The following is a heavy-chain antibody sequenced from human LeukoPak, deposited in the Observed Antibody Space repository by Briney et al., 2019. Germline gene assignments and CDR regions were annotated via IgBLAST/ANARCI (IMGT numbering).Heavy chain of an antibody. CDR1: GGSISSYY. Sequence: SETLCLTCTASGGSISSYYWRWIRQAPGKALEWIGLIYTSGSTNYNPSLKSRVTMSVDTSKNQFSLKLSSVTAADTAVYYCARDLVVVPAAIPGLDNWFDPWGQGTLVTVSS. J-gene: IGHJ5*02. CDR2: IYTSGST. V-gene: IGHV4-4*07. CDR3: ARDLVVVPAAIPGLDNWFDP. D-gene: IGHD2-2*02.